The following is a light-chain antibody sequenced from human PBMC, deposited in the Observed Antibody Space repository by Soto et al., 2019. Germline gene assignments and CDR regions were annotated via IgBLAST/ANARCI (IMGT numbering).Light chain of an antibody. CDR3: CSYAGSSTPYV. V-gene: IGLV2-23*01. CDR1: SSDVGSYNL. Sequence: HSALTQPASVSGSPGQSITISCTGTSSDVGSYNLVSWYQQHPGKAPKLMIYEGSKRPSGVSNRFSGSKSGNTASLTISGLQAEDEADYYCCSYAGSSTPYVFGTGTKVTLL. J-gene: IGLJ1*01. CDR2: EGS.